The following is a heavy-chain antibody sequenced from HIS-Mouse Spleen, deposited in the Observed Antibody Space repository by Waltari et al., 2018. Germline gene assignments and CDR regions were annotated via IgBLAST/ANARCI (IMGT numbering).Heavy chain of an antibody. CDR3: ARKLRGAFDI. J-gene: IGHJ3*02. CDR2: INRDGSST. D-gene: IGHD1-7*01. Sequence: EVQLVESGGGLVQPGGSLRLSCAASGFTFSSYWMHWVRQAPGKGLVVVSRINRDGSSTSYADSVKGRFTISRDNAKNTLYLQMNSLRAEDTAVYYCARKLRGAFDIWGQGTMVTVSS. V-gene: IGHV3-74*01. CDR1: GFTFSSYW.